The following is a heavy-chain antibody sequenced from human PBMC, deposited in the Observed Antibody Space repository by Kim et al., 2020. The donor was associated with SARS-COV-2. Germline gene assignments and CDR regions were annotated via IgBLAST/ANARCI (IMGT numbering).Heavy chain of an antibody. D-gene: IGHD3-22*01. Sequence: YYVDSVKGRFTIARDNANNSLYLQMRFLGVEDTAVYFGARSYSSGRPFDPWGQGTLVTVSS. V-gene: IGHV3-7*03. CDR3: ARSYSSGRPFDP. J-gene: IGHJ5*02.